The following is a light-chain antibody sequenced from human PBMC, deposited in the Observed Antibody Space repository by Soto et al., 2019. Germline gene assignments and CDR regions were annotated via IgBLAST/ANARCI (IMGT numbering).Light chain of an antibody. CDR2: GAS. V-gene: IGKV3-15*01. CDR1: QTVRSD. Sequence: EIVMTQSPAPLSVSPGERATLSCRASQTVRSDFAWYQQKPGQAPRLIIYGASTRATGIPARFSGSGSGTEFTLTISSLQSEDVAVYYCQQYNNWPLTFGGGTKVDI. CDR3: QQYNNWPLT. J-gene: IGKJ4*01.